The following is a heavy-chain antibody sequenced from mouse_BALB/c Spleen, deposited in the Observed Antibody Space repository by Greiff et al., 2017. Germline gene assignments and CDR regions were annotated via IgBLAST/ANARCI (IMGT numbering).Heavy chain of an antibody. V-gene: IGHV5-12-2*01. D-gene: IGHD2-4*01. CDR3: ARHKDYDGAMDY. Sequence: EVKLVESGGGLVQPGGSLKLSCAASGFTFSSYTMSWVRQTPEKRLEWVAYISNGGGSTYYPDTVKGRFTISRDNAKNTLYLQMSSLKSEDTAMYYCARHKDYDGAMDYGGKRTSVTVSS. CDR1: GFTFSSYT. CDR2: ISNGGGST. J-gene: IGHJ4*01.